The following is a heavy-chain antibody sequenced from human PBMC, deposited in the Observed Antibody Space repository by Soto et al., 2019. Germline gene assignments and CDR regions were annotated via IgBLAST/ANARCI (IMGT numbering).Heavy chain of an antibody. J-gene: IGHJ6*04. CDR2: ISGSGGST. D-gene: IGHD6-6*01. CDR3: GKGFRVMDV. CDR1: GFTSSTST. V-gene: IGHV3-23*01. Sequence: GGSLRLSCAASGFTSSTSTMSWVRQAPGKGLEWVSVISGSGGSTYYADSVKGRFTISRDTSKNTLYLQMNSLRAEDTAVYYYGKGFRVMDVGGKGTTVPVSS.